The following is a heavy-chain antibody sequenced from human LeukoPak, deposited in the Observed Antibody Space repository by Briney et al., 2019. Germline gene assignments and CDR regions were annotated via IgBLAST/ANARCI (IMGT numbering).Heavy chain of an antibody. D-gene: IGHD4-11*01. Sequence: SETLSLTCAVYGGSFSGYYWSWIRQPPGKGLEWIGEINHSGSTNYNPSLKSRVTISVGTSKNQFSLKLSSVTAADTAVYYCARGYSNYVDFDYWGQGTLVTVSS. CDR3: ARGYSNYVDFDY. CDR1: GGSFSGYY. J-gene: IGHJ4*02. CDR2: INHSGST. V-gene: IGHV4-34*01.